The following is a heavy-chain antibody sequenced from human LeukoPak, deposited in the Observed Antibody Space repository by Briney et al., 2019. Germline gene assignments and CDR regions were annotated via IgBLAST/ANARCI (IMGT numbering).Heavy chain of an antibody. J-gene: IGHJ4*02. Sequence: SVKVSCKASGGTFSSYAISWVRQAPGQGLEWMGGIIPIFGTANYAQKSQGRVTITTDESTSTAYMELSSLRSEDTAVYYCARDGGGGSSMDYWGQGTLVTVSS. CDR2: IIPIFGTA. CDR3: ARDGGGGSSMDY. CDR1: GGTFSSYA. V-gene: IGHV1-69*05. D-gene: IGHD2-2*01.